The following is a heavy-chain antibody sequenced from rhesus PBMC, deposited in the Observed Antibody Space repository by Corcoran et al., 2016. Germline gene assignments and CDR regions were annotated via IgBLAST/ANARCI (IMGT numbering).Heavy chain of an antibody. V-gene: IGHV4-127*01. J-gene: IGHJ5-1*01. D-gene: IGHD4-17*01. CDR1: GYSINSGYG. Sequence: QGQLQESGPGLVKPSETRSLTCRVSGYSINSGYGWSWIRQSPGKGLEWIGYIGGTDGATNNNPSRKSRVTISKDTSKNQFSLKLTSVVAADTAVYYCVRHPEHANFEYRFPVWGAGVLVIVSS. CDR2: IGGTDGAT. CDR3: VRHPEHANFEYRFPV.